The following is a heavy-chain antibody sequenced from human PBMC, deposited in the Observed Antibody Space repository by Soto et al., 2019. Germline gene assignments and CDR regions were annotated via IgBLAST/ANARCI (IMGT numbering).Heavy chain of an antibody. D-gene: IGHD2-8*01. CDR2: INAGNGNT. CDR1: GYTFTSYA. Sequence: ASVKVSCKASGYTFTSYAMHWVRQAPGQRLEWMGWINAGNGNTKYSQKFQGRVTITRDTSASTAYMELSSLRSEDTAVYYCAGGYCTNGVCYHYGMDVWGQGTTVTVSS. CDR3: AGGYCTNGVCYHYGMDV. J-gene: IGHJ6*02. V-gene: IGHV1-3*01.